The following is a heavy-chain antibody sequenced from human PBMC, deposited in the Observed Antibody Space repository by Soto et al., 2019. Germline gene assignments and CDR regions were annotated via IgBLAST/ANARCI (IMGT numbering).Heavy chain of an antibody. Sequence: QITLKESGPTLVKPTQTLTLTCTFSGFSLTTRGVGVGWIRQPPGKALEWLALIYWDDDEGYSPSLKSRLTSTKDTSKNQVVLTMINMDPVDTATYYCAHRPRGYSYHFDYWCQGTLVTVSS. CDR3: AHRPRGYSYHFDY. J-gene: IGHJ4*02. CDR2: IYWDDDE. D-gene: IGHD5-18*01. V-gene: IGHV2-5*02. CDR1: GFSLTTRGVG.